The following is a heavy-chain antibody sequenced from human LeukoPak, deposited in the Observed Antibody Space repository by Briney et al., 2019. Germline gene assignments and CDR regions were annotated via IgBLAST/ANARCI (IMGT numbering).Heavy chain of an antibody. J-gene: IGHJ6*02. CDR1: GYTFTGYY. V-gene: IGHV1-2*02. CDR2: INPNSGGT. D-gene: IGHD3-16*01. Sequence: ASVKVSCKASGYTFTGYYMHWVRQAPGQGLEWMGWINPNSGGTNYAQKFQGRVTMTRDTSISTAYMELSRLRSDDTAVYYCARETFGSSLPGVSVDVWGQGTTVTVSS. CDR3: ARETFGSSLPGVSVDV.